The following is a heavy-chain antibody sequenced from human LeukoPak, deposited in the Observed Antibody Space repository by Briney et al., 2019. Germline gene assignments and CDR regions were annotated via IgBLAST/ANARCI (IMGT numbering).Heavy chain of an antibody. J-gene: IGHJ4*02. CDR1: GGSISSYY. CDR3: AGGYSYGLWYDY. Sequence: SETLSLTCTVSGGSISSYYWSWIRQPAGEGLEWIGRIYTSGSTNYNPSLKSRVTMSVDTSKNQFSLKLSSVTAADTAVYYCAGGYSYGLWYDYWGQGTLVTVSS. V-gene: IGHV4-4*07. D-gene: IGHD5-18*01. CDR2: IYTSGST.